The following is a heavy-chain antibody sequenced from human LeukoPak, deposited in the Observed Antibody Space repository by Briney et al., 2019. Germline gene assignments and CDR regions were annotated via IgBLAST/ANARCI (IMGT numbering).Heavy chain of an antibody. J-gene: IGHJ3*02. D-gene: IGHD1-1*01. CDR3: ARGGHDHAFDI. CDR1: GFTFTSYW. CDR2: IDIDGSNT. V-gene: IGHV3-74*01. Sequence: GGSLRLSCAASGFTFTSYWMHWVRQAPGKGLVWVSRIDIDGSNTIYADSVKGRFTISRDNAKNTLYLQINSLRAKDTAVYYCARGGHDHAFDIWGQGTGVTVSS.